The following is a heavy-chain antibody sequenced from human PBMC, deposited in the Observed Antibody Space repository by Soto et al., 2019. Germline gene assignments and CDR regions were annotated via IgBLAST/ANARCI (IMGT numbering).Heavy chain of an antibody. Sequence: VGSLRLSCAASGFTFSGFGMHWVRQAPGKGLEWVAIIWYDGSDKYYADSVKGRFAISRDNSKNTLYLQMNSLRAEDTAVYHCAFGNLSYYFDFWGQGTPVTVSS. CDR1: GFTFSGFG. J-gene: IGHJ4*02. CDR3: AFGNLSYYFDF. CDR2: IWYDGSDK. D-gene: IGHD3-16*01. V-gene: IGHV3-33*01.